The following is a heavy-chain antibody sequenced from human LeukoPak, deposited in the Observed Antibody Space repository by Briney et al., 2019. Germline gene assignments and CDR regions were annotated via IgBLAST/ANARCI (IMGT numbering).Heavy chain of an antibody. Sequence: ASVTVSCKASGYTFTGYYMHWVRQAPGQGLEWMGLINPNSGGTNYAQKFQGRVTMTRDTSISTAYMELSRLRSDDTAVYYCATNRGTTVTTCFLDYWGQGTLVTVSS. CDR2: INPNSGGT. J-gene: IGHJ4*02. D-gene: IGHD4-11*01. CDR1: GYTFTGYY. V-gene: IGHV1-2*02. CDR3: ATNRGTTVTTCFLDY.